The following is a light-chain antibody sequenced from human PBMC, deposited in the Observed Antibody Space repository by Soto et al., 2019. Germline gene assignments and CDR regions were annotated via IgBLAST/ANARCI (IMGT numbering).Light chain of an antibody. J-gene: IGLJ2*01. CDR2: RNN. CDR3: AAWDDNLSALV. CDR1: SSNIGTNF. Sequence: QSVLTQPPSASWTPGQRVTISCSGGSSNIGTNFGSWYQLLPGTAPKLLIFRNNQRPSGVPDRFSGSRSGTSAPLAISGLRSEDEADYFCAAWDDNLSALVFGGGTKLTVL. V-gene: IGLV1-47*01.